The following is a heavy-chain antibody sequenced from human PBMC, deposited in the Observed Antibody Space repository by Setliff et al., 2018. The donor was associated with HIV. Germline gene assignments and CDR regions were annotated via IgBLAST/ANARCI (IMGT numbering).Heavy chain of an antibody. CDR3: ARSLLPSITVAGTIGY. D-gene: IGHD6-19*01. V-gene: IGHV4-39*02. CDR2: IYYSGNT. Sequence: SETLSLTCTVSGGSIKSSSYYWGWIRQPPGKGLEWIGSIYYSGNTYYNPSLKSRVTISVDTSKNHFSLKLSSVTAADTAVYYCARSLLPSITVAGTIGYWGQG. CDR1: GGSIKSSSYY. J-gene: IGHJ4*02.